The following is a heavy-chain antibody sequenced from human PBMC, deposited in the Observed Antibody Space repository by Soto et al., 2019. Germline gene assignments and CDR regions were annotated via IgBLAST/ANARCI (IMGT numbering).Heavy chain of an antibody. CDR1: GYTLTELS. D-gene: IGHD2-15*01. V-gene: IGHV1-24*01. CDR3: ARDGRYCSGGSCLYYFDY. CDR2: FDPEDGET. J-gene: IGHJ4*02. Sequence: ASVKVSCKVSGYTLTELSMHWVRQAPGKGLEWMGGFDPEDGETIYAQKFQGRVTITADKSTSTAYMELSSLRSEDTAVYYCARDGRYCSGGSCLYYFDYWGQGTLVTVSS.